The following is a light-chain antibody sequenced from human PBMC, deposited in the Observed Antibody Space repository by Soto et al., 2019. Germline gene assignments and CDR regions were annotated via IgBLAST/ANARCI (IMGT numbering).Light chain of an antibody. CDR3: QQYYSYPWT. CDR1: QGISSY. Sequence: AIRMTQSPSSFSASTGDKVTITCRASQGISSYLAWYQQKLGKARKLLIYAASTLQSGVPSRFSGGGAGTDFTLTVSCRQSEDFATYYCQQYYSYPWTFGQGTKVEIK. CDR2: AAS. V-gene: IGKV1-8*01. J-gene: IGKJ1*01.